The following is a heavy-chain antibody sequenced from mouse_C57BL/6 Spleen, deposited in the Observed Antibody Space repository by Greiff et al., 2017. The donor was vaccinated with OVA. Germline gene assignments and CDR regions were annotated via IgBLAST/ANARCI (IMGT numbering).Heavy chain of an antibody. J-gene: IGHJ4*01. CDR3: ARAGGNSYYYAMDY. CDR2: INYDGSST. V-gene: IGHV5-16*01. D-gene: IGHD2-1*01. CDR1: GFTFSDYY. Sequence: EVHLVESEGGLVQPGSSMKLSCTASGFTFSDYYMAWVRQVPEKGLEWVANINYDGSSTYYLDSLKSRFIISRDNAKNILYLRMSSLKSEDTATYYCARAGGNSYYYAMDYWGQGTSVTVSS.